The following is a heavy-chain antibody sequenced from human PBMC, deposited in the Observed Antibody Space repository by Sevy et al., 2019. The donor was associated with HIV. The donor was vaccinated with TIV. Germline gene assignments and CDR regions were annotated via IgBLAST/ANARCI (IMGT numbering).Heavy chain of an antibody. J-gene: IGHJ4*02. CDR3: ARDKITIFGVVIFFDY. V-gene: IGHV3-72*01. CDR2: TRNKANSYTT. CDR1: GFTFSDHY. D-gene: IGHD3-3*01. Sequence: GGSLRLSCAASGFTFSDHYMVWVRQAPGKGLEWVGRTRNKANSYTTEYAASVKGRFTISRDDSKNSLYLQMNSLKTEDTTVYYCARDKITIFGVVIFFDYWGQGTLVTVSS.